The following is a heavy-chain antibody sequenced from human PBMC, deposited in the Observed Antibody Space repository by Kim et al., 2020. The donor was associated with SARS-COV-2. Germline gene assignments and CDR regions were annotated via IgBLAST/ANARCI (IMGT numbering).Heavy chain of an antibody. CDR1: GGSFSGYY. D-gene: IGHD3-22*01. Sequence: SETLSLTCAVYGGSFSGYYWSWIRQPPGKGLEWIGEINHSGSTNYNPSLKSRVTISVDTSKNQFSLKLSSVTAADTAVYYCARGEYYYDSSGYLNYFDYWGQGTLVTVSS. CDR3: ARGEYYYDSSGYLNYFDY. CDR2: INHSGST. V-gene: IGHV4-34*01. J-gene: IGHJ4*02.